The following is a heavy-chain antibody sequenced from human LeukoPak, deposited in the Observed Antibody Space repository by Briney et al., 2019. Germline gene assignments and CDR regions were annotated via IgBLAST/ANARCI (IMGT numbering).Heavy chain of an antibody. CDR1: GGTFSSYA. CDR2: IIPIFGTA. CDR3: ARDGCGGDCYTPYYIDY. J-gene: IGHJ4*02. D-gene: IGHD2-21*01. Sequence: SVKVSCKASGGTFSSYAISWVRQAPGQGLEWMGGIIPIFGTANYAQKFQGRVMITADESTSTAYMELSSLRSEDTAVYYCARDGCGGDCYTPYYIDYWGQGTLVTVSS. V-gene: IGHV1-69*13.